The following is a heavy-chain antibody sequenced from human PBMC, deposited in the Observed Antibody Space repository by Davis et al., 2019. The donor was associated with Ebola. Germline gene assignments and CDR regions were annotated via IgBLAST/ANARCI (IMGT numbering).Heavy chain of an antibody. CDR3: VRDSGYYSHDY. D-gene: IGHD5-12*01. Sequence: PGGSLRLSCAASGFTFSHFHIHWVRQTTTKGLVWVARIDPDGAGTNYADSMKGRFTISRDNAKNTLSLQMNSLRVEDTAVYYCVRDSGYYSHDYWGHGTLVTVSS. V-gene: IGHV3-74*01. CDR2: IDPDGAGT. CDR1: GFTFSHFH. J-gene: IGHJ4*01.